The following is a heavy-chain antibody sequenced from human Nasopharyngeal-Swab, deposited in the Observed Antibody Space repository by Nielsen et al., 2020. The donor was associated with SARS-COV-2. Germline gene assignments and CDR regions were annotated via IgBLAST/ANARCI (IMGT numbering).Heavy chain of an antibody. CDR2: ISSSSSYT. J-gene: IGHJ6*02. CDR3: AREPVVVPAAPSYGMDV. Sequence: WIRQPPGKGLEWVSYISSSSSYTNYADSVKGRFTISRDNAKNSLYLQMNSLRAEDTAVYYCAREPVVVPAAPSYGMDVWGQGTTVTVSS. D-gene: IGHD2-2*01. V-gene: IGHV3-11*06.